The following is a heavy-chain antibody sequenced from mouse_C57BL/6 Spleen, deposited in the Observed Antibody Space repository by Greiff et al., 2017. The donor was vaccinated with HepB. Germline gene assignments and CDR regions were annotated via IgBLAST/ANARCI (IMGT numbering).Heavy chain of an antibody. J-gene: IGHJ2*01. V-gene: IGHV1-78*01. CDR3: ARYYYGSRRDYYFDY. D-gene: IGHD1-1*01. CDR1: GYTFTDHT. CDR2: IYPRDGST. Sequence: VQLQQSDAELVKPGASVKISCKVSGYTFTDHTIHWMKQRPEQGLEWIGYIYPRDGSTKYNEKFKGKATLTADKSSSTAYMQLNNLTSEDSAVYFCARYYYGSRRDYYFDYWGQGTTLTVSS.